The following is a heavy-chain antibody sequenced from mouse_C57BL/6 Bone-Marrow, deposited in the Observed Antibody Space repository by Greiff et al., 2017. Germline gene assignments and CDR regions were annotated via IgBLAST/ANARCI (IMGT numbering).Heavy chain of an antibody. J-gene: IGHJ4*01. Sequence: EVHLVESGGGLVHPGGSLKLSCAASGFTFSDYGMAWVRQAPRKGPEWVAFISNLAYSIYYADTVTGRFTISSENAKNTLYLEMSSLRSEDTAMYYCARRGYGPYYAMDYWGQGTSVTVSS. CDR1: GFTFSDYG. CDR2: ISNLAYSI. D-gene: IGHD2-2*01. V-gene: IGHV5-15*01. CDR3: ARRGYGPYYAMDY.